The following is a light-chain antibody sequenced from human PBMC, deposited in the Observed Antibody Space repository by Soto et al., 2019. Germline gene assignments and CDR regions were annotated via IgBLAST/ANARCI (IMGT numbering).Light chain of an antibody. CDR3: QQYNSYLLT. V-gene: IGKV1-39*01. CDR2: AAS. Sequence: DIQMTQSPSSLSASVGDRVTITCRASQSISSYLNWYQQKPGKAPKLLIYAASSLQSGVPSRFSGSGSGTDFTLTISSLQPEDVATYYCQQYNSYLLTFGGGTKVDIK. J-gene: IGKJ4*01. CDR1: QSISSY.